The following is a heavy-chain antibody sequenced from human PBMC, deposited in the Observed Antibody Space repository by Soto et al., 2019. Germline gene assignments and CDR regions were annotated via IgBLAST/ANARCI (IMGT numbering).Heavy chain of an antibody. CDR3: ARGGYTSGWFRF. V-gene: IGHV4-34*01. D-gene: IGHD6-19*01. J-gene: IGHJ4*02. CDR2: INNSGST. CDR1: GGSFRGYH. Sequence: PSETLSLTCAVQGGSFRGYHWTWIRQPPGKGLEWIGEINNSGSTNDNPSLKSRVTISRDTSKNQFSLSLSSVTAADTAIYYCARGGYTSGWFRFWGQGILFTVSS.